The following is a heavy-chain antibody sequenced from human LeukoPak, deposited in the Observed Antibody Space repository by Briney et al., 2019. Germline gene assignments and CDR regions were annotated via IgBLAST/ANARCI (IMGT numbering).Heavy chain of an antibody. CDR1: GFTFSSYA. CDR2: ISGSGGST. V-gene: IGHV3-23*01. CDR3: ASRVAGSYGPDAFDI. J-gene: IGHJ3*02. Sequence: GGSLRLSCAASGFTFSSYAMSWVRQAPGKGLEWVSAISGSGGSTYYADSVKGRFTISRDNSKNTLYLQMNSLRAEDTAVYYCASRVAGSYGPDAFDIWGQGKMVPVSS. D-gene: IGHD1-26*01.